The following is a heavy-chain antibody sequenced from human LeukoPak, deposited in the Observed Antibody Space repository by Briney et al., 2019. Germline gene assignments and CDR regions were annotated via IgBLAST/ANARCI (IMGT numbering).Heavy chain of an antibody. Sequence: SETLSLTCTVSDGSISSGSYYWGWIRQPPEKGLEWIGSIYYSGTTYYNPSLKSRVTMSVGTSKNQFSLKLTSVTAADTALYYCVSQYDSSGYLVGFDYWGQGTLVTVSS. CDR1: DGSISSGSYY. J-gene: IGHJ4*02. CDR2: IYYSGTT. D-gene: IGHD3-22*01. V-gene: IGHV4-39*01. CDR3: VSQYDSSGYLVGFDY.